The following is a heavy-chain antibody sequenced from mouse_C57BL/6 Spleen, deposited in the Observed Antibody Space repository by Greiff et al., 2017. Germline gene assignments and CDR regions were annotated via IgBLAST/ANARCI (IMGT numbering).Heavy chain of an antibody. V-gene: IGHV5-4*01. CDR1: GFTFSSYA. CDR2: ISDGGSYT. Sequence: EVQLQESGGGLVKPGGSLKLSCAASGFTFSSYAMSWVRQTPEKRLEWVATISDGGSYTYYPDTVMGRFTISRDNAKNNLYLQMSHLKSEDTAMXYCAREYYGRRNYCDYWGQGTTLTVSS. CDR3: AREYYGRRNYCDY. D-gene: IGHD1-1*01. J-gene: IGHJ2*01.